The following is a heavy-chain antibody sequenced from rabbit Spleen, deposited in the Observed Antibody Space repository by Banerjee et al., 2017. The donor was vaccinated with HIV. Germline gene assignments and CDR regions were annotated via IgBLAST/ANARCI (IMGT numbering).Heavy chain of an antibody. Sequence: QEQLVESGGDLVQPGASLTLTCKASGIDFSTYNFMCWVRQAPGKGLEWIACIDIGSRDFTYYASWAKGRFTISKTSSTTVTLQMTSLTVADTATYFCARDTGSSFSTYGMDLWGQGTLVTVS. J-gene: IGHJ6*01. CDR3: ARDTGSSFSTYGMDL. CDR2: IDIGSRDFT. D-gene: IGHD8-1*01. CDR1: GIDFSTYNF. V-gene: IGHV1S45*01.